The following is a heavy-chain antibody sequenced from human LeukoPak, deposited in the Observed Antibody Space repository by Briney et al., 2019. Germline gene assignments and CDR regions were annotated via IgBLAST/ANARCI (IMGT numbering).Heavy chain of an antibody. CDR1: GFTFSSYS. CDR3: ARDSPPYCGGDCYSDC. J-gene: IGHJ4*02. Sequence: GGSLRLSCAASGFTFSSYSMNRVRQAPGKGLEWVSSISSSSSYIYYADSVKGRFTISRDNAKNSLYLQMNSLRAEDTAVYYCARDSPPYCGGDCYSDCWGQGTLVTVSS. CDR2: ISSSSSYI. V-gene: IGHV3-21*01. D-gene: IGHD2-21*02.